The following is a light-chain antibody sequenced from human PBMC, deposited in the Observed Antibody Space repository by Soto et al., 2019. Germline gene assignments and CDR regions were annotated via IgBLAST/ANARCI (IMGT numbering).Light chain of an antibody. CDR3: SSYAGSNNLL. V-gene: IGLV2-8*01. CDR1: SSDVGGYNY. CDR2: EVS. J-gene: IGLJ2*01. Sequence: QSALTQPPSASGSPGQSVTISCTGTSSDVGGYNYVSWYQQHPGKAPKLMIYEVSKRPSGVTDRFSGSKSGNTASLTVSGLQAEDDADYCCSSYAGSNNLLFGGGTKVTVL.